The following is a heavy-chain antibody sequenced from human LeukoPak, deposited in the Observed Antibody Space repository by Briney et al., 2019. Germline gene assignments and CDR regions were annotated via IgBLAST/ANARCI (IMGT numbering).Heavy chain of an antibody. CDR2: INPNSGGT. Sequence: ASVKVSCKASGYTFTGYYIHWVRQAPGQGLEWMGWINPNSGGTNYAQKFQDRSTMARDTSINTAYLELSSLRFDDTAVYYRARDRPGGELVDYWGQGTLVTVSS. D-gene: IGHD1-7*01. CDR1: GYTFTGYY. V-gene: IGHV1-2*02. CDR3: ARDRPGGELVDY. J-gene: IGHJ4*02.